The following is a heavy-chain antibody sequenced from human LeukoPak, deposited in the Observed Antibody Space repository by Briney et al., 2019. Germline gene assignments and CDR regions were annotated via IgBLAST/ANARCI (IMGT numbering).Heavy chain of an antibody. D-gene: IGHD3-10*01. CDR3: ARGREVRGVIADWFDP. V-gene: IGHV1-8*01. J-gene: IGHJ5*02. CDR2: MNPNSGNT. CDR1: GYTFTSYD. Sequence: ASVKVSCKASGYTFTSYDINWVRQATGQGLEWMGCMNPNSGNTGYAQKFQGRVTMTRNTSISTAYMGLSSLRSEDTAVYYCARGREVRGVIADWFDPWGQGTLVTVSS.